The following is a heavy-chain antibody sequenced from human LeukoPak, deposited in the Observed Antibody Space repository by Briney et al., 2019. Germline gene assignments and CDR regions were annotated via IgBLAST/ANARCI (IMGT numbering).Heavy chain of an antibody. J-gene: IGHJ4*02. CDR3: AREVQTGVGANDY. V-gene: IGHV1-46*01. D-gene: IGHD1-26*01. Sequence: ASAKDSCKPSGYTPTNYSMYWVRPAPGQRLEWRGRIKPSAFYTRYSQMFQGRVTMTSDAATNTLYMKRSSLRSEDTAVYYCAREVQTGVGANDYWGQGTLVTVSS. CDR1: GYTPTNYS. CDR2: IKPSAFYT.